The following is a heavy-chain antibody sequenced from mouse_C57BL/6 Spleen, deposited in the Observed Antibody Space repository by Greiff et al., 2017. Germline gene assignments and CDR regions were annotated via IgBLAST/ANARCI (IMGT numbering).Heavy chain of an antibody. CDR2: IYPGSGST. D-gene: IGHD1-1*01. Sequence: VQLQQSGAELVKPGASVKMSCKASGYTFTSYWITWVKQRPGQGLEWIGDIYPGSGSTNYNEKFQSKATLTVDTSSSTAYMQLSSLTSEDSAVYYCARFPYYYGSSLDYWGQGTTLTVSS. V-gene: IGHV1-55*01. CDR3: ARFPYYYGSSLDY. J-gene: IGHJ2*01. CDR1: GYTFTSYW.